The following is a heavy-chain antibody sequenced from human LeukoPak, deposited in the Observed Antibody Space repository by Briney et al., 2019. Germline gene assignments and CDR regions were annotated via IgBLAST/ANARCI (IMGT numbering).Heavy chain of an antibody. CDR2: IYPGDSDT. D-gene: IGHD1-14*01. V-gene: IGHV5-51*01. CDR3: ARLPVYAYFDY. Sequence: GESLQISCKGSGSSFTSYWIGWVRQLPGKGLEWMGLIYPGDSDTRYSPSFQGQVTISADRSISTAYLQWSSLEASDTAFYYCARLPVYAYFDYWGQGTLVTVSS. CDR1: GSSFTSYW. J-gene: IGHJ4*02.